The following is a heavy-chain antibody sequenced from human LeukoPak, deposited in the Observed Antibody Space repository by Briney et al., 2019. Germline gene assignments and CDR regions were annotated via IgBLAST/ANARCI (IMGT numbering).Heavy chain of an antibody. D-gene: IGHD1-20*01. V-gene: IGHV4-61*09. J-gene: IGHJ5*02. CDR3: ARSPDRYNWNPGNWFDP. CDR1: GSSISSGSHY. CDR2: IYTS. Sequence: SETLSLTCTVSGSSISSGSHYWSWVRQPAGKGLEWIGHIYTSGGTDNNPGTTYYNPSLKSRVTISVDTSKNQFSLKLTSVTAADTAVYYCARSPDRYNWNPGNWFDPWGQGTLVTVSS.